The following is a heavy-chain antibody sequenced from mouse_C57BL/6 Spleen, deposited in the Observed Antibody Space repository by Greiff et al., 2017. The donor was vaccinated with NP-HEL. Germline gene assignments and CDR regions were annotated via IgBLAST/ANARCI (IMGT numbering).Heavy chain of an antibody. Sequence: VQLQQSGAELARPGASVKLSCKASGYTFTSYGISWLKQRTGQGLEWIGEIYPRSGNTYYNEKFKGKATLTADKSSSTAYMELRSLTSEDSAVYFCARTPSFTTVVATDWYFDVWGTGTTVTVSS. D-gene: IGHD1-1*01. CDR3: ARTPSFTTVVATDWYFDV. CDR2: IYPRSGNT. CDR1: GYTFTSYG. J-gene: IGHJ1*03. V-gene: IGHV1-81*01.